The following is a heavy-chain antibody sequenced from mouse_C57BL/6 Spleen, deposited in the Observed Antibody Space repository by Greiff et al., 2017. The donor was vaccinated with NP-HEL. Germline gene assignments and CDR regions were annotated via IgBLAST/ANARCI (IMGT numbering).Heavy chain of an antibody. CDR2: INPGSGGT. D-gene: IGHD1-1*01. CDR3: AREGHYYGSSYYFDY. V-gene: IGHV1-54*01. J-gene: IGHJ2*01. Sequence: QVQLQQSGAELVRPGTSVKVSCKASGYAFTNYLIEWVKQRPGQGLEWIGVINPGSGGTNYNEKFKGKATLTAAKSSSTAYRQLSSLTSEDAAVYFCAREGHYYGSSYYFDYWGQGTTLTVSS. CDR1: GYAFTNYL.